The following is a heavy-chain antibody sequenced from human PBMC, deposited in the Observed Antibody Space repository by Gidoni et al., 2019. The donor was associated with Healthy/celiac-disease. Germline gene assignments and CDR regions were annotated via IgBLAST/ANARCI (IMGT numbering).Heavy chain of an antibody. CDR2: INAGNGNT. D-gene: IGHD2-2*01. CDR1: GYTFTSYA. V-gene: IGHV1-3*01. J-gene: IGHJ5*02. CDR3: ARSIVVVPAAIGYNWFDP. Sequence: QVQLVQSGAEVKKPGASVKVSCKASGYTFTSYAMHWVRQAPGQRLEWMGWINAGNGNTKYSQKFQGRVTITRDTSASTAYMELSSLRSEDTAVNYCARSIVVVPAAIGYNWFDPWGQGTLVTVSS.